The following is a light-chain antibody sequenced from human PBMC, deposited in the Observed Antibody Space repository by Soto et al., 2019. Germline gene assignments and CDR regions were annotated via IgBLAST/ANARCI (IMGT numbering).Light chain of an antibody. CDR1: RSVSSTY. Sequence: EIVLTQSPGTLSLSPGDGATLSCRASRSVSSTYLAWYQQRPGQAPRLLIYGPSTRASGIPDRFSGSGSGTDFSLTISRLEPEDFAVYFCQQYGGSPPVTFGQGTRLEIK. J-gene: IGKJ5*01. CDR3: QQYGGSPPVT. V-gene: IGKV3-20*01. CDR2: GPS.